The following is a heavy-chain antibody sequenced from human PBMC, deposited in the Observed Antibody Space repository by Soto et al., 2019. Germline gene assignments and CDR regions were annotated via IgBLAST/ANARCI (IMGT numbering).Heavy chain of an antibody. CDR3: AKGGPDAFCGGGRCYFDS. CDR2: ISWNGNII. V-gene: IGHV3-9*01. CDR1: GFTFDEYA. Sequence: EVQLVESGGGLVQPGRSLRVSCAASGFTFDEYAMHWVRRVPGKGLEWVSSISWNGNIIGYAGSVKGRFTISRDNAKNSLYLQMNSLRPEDKALYFCAKGGPDAFCGGGRCYFDSWGQGTLVTVSS. J-gene: IGHJ4*02. D-gene: IGHD2-15*01.